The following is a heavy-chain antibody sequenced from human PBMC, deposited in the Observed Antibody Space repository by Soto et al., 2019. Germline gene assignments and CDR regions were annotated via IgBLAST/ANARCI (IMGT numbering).Heavy chain of an antibody. Sequence: ASVKVSCKASGYTFTSYDINWVRQATGQGLEWMGWMNPNSGNTGYAQKFQGRVTMTRYTSISTAYMELSSLRSEDTAVFYCARDTVEYSSSKPWFDPWGQGTLVTVSS. CDR2: MNPNSGNT. D-gene: IGHD6-6*01. CDR3: ARDTVEYSSSKPWFDP. V-gene: IGHV1-8*01. CDR1: GYTFTSYD. J-gene: IGHJ5*02.